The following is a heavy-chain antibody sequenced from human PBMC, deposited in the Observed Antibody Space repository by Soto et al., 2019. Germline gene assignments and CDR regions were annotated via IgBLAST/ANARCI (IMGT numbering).Heavy chain of an antibody. CDR1: GGPVSSGNNY. Sequence: SDTLSLTCTVSGGPVSSGNNYWSWIRQSPGRGLEWIGYLYYSGGANYNPSLESRVSISVDTSKNQFSLRLSSVTAEDTAVYYCARDVVPHLDSGWSTRWFDPWGQGILVTVSS. V-gene: IGHV4-61*01. CDR2: LYYSGGA. J-gene: IGHJ5*02. CDR3: ARDVVPHLDSGWSTRWFDP. D-gene: IGHD6-19*01.